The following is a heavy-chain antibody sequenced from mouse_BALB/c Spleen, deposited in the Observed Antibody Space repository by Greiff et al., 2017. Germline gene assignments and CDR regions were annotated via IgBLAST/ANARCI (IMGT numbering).Heavy chain of an antibody. J-gene: IGHJ2*01. CDR2: IFPGSGNT. D-gene: IGHD3-3*01. V-gene: IGHV1-66*01. Sequence: QVQLQQSGPELVKPGASVKISCKASGYSFTSYYIHWVKQRPGQGLEWIGWIFPGSGNTKYNEKFKGKATLTADKSSSTAYMELRSLTSEDSAVYYCTTGGPHFDYWGQGTTLTVSS. CDR3: TTGGPHFDY. CDR1: GYSFTSYY.